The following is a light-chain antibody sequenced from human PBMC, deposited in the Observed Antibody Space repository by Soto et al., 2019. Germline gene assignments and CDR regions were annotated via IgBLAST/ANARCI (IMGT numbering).Light chain of an antibody. CDR3: QQYGSSTLT. J-gene: IGKJ3*01. CDR2: GAS. Sequence: EIVLTQSPGTLSLSPGERATLSCRASQSISSSYLAWYQQKPGQAPRLLIYGASSRATGIPDRFSGSGSGTDFTLSISRLEPEDFAVYHCQQYGSSTLTFGPGTKVDIK. V-gene: IGKV3-20*01. CDR1: QSISSSY.